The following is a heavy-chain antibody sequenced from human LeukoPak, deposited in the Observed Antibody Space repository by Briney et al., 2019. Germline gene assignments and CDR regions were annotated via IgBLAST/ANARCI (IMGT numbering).Heavy chain of an antibody. CDR2: IKPDGSET. D-gene: IGHD6-19*01. J-gene: IGHJ5*01. V-gene: IGHV3-7*01. CDR3: ATAVSVAGDS. Sequence: GGSLRLSCAASGFSFSSNWMSWFRQAPGKGLEWVAHIKPDGSETYYVDSVKGRFTISRDNAKNSVYLHMYSLRVDDTAVYYCATAVSVAGDSWGQGTLVTVSS. CDR1: GFSFSSNW.